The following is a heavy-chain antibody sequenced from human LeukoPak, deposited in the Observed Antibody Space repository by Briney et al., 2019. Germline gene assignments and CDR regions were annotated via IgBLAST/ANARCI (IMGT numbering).Heavy chain of an antibody. CDR2: ISTAAT. CDR1: GFTFSYYA. V-gene: IGHV3-23*01. Sequence: GGSLRLSCEASGFTFSYYAMIRVRQAPGKGLEWVSAISTAATQYADSVKGRFTISRDNSKNTLYLQMNGLRAEDTAVYYCARDPNGDYIGAFEFWGQGTMVTVSS. J-gene: IGHJ3*01. CDR3: ARDPNGDYIGAFEF. D-gene: IGHD4-17*01.